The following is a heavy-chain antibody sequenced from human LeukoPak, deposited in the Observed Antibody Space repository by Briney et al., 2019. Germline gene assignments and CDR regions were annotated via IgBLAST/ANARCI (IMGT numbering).Heavy chain of an antibody. J-gene: IGHJ5*02. D-gene: IGHD5-18*01. CDR2: ISSSGSTI. V-gene: IGHV3-11*04. Sequence: PGGSLRLSCAASGFTFSDYYMSWIRQAPGKGLEWVSYISSSGSTIYYADSVKGRFTISRDNAKNPLYLQMNSLRAEDTAVYYCARDTLDTAISFFFAWGQGTLVTVSS. CDR3: ARDTLDTAISFFFA. CDR1: GFTFSDYY.